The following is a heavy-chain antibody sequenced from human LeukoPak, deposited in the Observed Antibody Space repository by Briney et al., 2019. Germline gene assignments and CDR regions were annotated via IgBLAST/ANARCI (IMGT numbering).Heavy chain of an antibody. D-gene: IGHD2-8*01. V-gene: IGHV4-59*01. CDR2: FYYSGIT. J-gene: IGHJ4*02. CDR3: ARLRGYCINDVCSSDRFPDY. Sequence: SETLSLTCTVSGGSISSYYWSWIRQPPGKGLEWIGYFYYSGITKYNPSLKSRVTISVDTSKNQFSLKVRSVTAADTAVYYCARLRGYCINDVCSSDRFPDYWGQGTLVTVSS. CDR1: GGSISSYY.